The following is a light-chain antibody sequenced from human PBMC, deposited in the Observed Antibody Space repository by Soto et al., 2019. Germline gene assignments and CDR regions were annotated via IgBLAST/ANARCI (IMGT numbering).Light chain of an antibody. CDR2: KAS. J-gene: IGKJ1*01. CDR1: QSISSW. CDR3: QHYNSYSEV. V-gene: IGKV1-5*03. Sequence: QMTQSPATLSAYVGDRVTITCRASQSISSWLAWYQQKPGKAPKLLIYKASTLKSGVPSRFSGSGSGTEFTLTISSLQPDHFATYYCQHYNSYSEVFGQGTKVDIK.